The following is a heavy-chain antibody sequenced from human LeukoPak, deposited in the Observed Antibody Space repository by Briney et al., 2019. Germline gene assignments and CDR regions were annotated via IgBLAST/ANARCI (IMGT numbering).Heavy chain of an antibody. J-gene: IGHJ2*01. V-gene: IGHV4-34*01. CDR2: INHSGST. Sequence: SETLSLTCAVYGGSFSGYYWSWIRQPPGKGLEWIGEINHSGSTNYNPSLKSRVTISVDTSKNQFSLKLSSVTAADTAVYYCARWRVAVAGWYFDLWGRGTLVTVSS. CDR1: GGSFSGYY. CDR3: ARWRVAVAGWYFDL. D-gene: IGHD6-19*01.